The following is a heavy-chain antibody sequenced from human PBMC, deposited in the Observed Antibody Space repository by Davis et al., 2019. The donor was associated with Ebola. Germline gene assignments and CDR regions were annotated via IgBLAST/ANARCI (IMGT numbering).Heavy chain of an antibody. Sequence: ASVKVSCKASGYTFTGYYMHWVRQAPGQGLEWMGWINPNSGGTNYAQKFQGWVTMTRDTSISTAYMELSRLRSDDTAVYYCARGYCSSTSCTFDYWGQGTLVTGSS. CDR3: ARGYCSSTSCTFDY. D-gene: IGHD2-2*01. CDR2: INPNSGGT. V-gene: IGHV1-2*04. CDR1: GYTFTGYY. J-gene: IGHJ4*02.